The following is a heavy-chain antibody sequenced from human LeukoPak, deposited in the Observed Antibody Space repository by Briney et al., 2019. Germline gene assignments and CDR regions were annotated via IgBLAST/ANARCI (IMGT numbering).Heavy chain of an antibody. CDR3: ARGPASTELWLDYFDY. J-gene: IGHJ4*02. CDR1: GGYISSGTYY. V-gene: IGHV4-61*02. Sequence: SETLSLTCTVSGGYISSGTYYWSWIRQPAGKGLEWIGRIHTRGSTNYNPSLKSRVTISVDTSKNQFSLKLSSVTAADTAVYYCARGPASTELWLDYFDYWGQGTLVTVSS. D-gene: IGHD3-10*01. CDR2: IHTRGST.